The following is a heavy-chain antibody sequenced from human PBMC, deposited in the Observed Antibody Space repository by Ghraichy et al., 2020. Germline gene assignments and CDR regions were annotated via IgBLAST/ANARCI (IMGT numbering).Heavy chain of an antibody. Sequence: SQTLSLTCTVSGGSISSSSYYWGWIRQPPGKGLEWIGSIYYSGSTYYNPSLKSRVTISVDTSKNQFSLKLSSVTAADTAVYYCARHYALEYNWFDPWGQGTLVTVSS. V-gene: IGHV4-39*01. CDR3: ARHYALEYNWFDP. D-gene: IGHD2-2*01. J-gene: IGHJ5*02. CDR1: GGSISSSSYY. CDR2: IYYSGST.